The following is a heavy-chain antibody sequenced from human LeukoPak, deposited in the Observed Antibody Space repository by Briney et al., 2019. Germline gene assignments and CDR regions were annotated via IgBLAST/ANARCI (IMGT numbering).Heavy chain of an antibody. CDR1: GFTFGDYA. CDR2: IRSKAYGGTT. J-gene: IGHJ6*02. D-gene: IGHD3-10*01. CDR3: TRGPILLWIHNGMNV. V-gene: IGHV3-49*04. Sequence: GGSLRLSCTAYGFTFGDYAMSWVRQAPGKGLEWVGFIRSKAYGGTTEYAASVKGRFTTSRDDSKGIAYLQMNSLKTEDTAFYYCTRGPILLWIHNGMNVWGQGTTVTVSS.